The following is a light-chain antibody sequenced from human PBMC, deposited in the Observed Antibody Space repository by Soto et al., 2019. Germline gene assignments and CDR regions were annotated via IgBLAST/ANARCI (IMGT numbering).Light chain of an antibody. Sequence: DIQMTQSPSTLSGSVGDRVTITCRASQTISSWLAWYQQKPGKAPKLLIYKASTLKSGVPSRFSGSGYGTEFTLTIHSLQPDDFATYYCQHYNSYSEAFGQGTKVE. V-gene: IGKV1-5*03. J-gene: IGKJ1*01. CDR2: KAS. CDR1: QTISSW. CDR3: QHYNSYSEA.